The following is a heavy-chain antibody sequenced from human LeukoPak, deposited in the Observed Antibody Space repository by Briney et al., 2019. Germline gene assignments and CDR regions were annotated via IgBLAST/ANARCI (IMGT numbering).Heavy chain of an antibody. Sequence: PGDSLRLSCAASGFTFSGYGVSWVRQAPGKGLEWVSAISDSGGSTYYADSVKGRLTISRDNSKNTLYLQMNSLRAEDTAVYYCAKETCSGYSCYIFDYWGQGTLVTVSS. CDR1: GFTFSGYG. V-gene: IGHV3-23*01. CDR3: AKETCSGYSCYIFDY. CDR2: ISDSGGST. J-gene: IGHJ4*02. D-gene: IGHD2-15*01.